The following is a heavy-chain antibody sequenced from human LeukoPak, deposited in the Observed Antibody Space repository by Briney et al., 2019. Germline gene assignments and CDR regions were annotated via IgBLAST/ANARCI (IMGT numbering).Heavy chain of an antibody. CDR3: AKDEQPRLLWFGETTRWFDP. Sequence: GGSLRLSCAASGFTFSSYAMSWVRQAPGKGLEWVSAISGSGGSTYYADSVKGRFTISRDNSKNTLYPQMNSLRAEDTAVYYCAKDEQPRLLWFGETTRWFDPWGQGTLVTVSS. D-gene: IGHD3-10*01. CDR1: GFTFSSYA. CDR2: ISGSGGST. J-gene: IGHJ5*02. V-gene: IGHV3-23*01.